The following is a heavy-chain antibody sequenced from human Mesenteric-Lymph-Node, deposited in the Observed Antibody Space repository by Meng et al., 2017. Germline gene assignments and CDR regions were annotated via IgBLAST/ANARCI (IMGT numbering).Heavy chain of an antibody. J-gene: IGHJ4*02. V-gene: IGHV3-48*03. CDR1: GFTFSSYE. Sequence: GGSLRLSCAASGFTFSSYEMNWVRQAPGKGLEWVSYISSSGSTIYYADSVKGRFTISRDNAKNSLYLQMNSLRTEDTAVYFCARDFTAYCSGGSCGFDYWGQGTLVTVSS. CDR3: ARDFTAYCSGGSCGFDY. D-gene: IGHD2-15*01. CDR2: ISSSGSTI.